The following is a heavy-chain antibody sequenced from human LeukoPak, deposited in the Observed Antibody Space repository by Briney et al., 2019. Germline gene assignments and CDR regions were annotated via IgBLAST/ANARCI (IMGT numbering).Heavy chain of an antibody. Sequence: PGGFLRLSCAASGFTFSSYAMHWVRQAPGKGLEYVSAISSNGGSTYYANSVKGRFTISRDNSKNTLYLQMGSLRAEDMAVYYCAREADYWGQGTLVTVSS. J-gene: IGHJ4*02. CDR3: AREADY. CDR1: GFTFSSYA. CDR2: ISSNGGST. V-gene: IGHV3-64*01.